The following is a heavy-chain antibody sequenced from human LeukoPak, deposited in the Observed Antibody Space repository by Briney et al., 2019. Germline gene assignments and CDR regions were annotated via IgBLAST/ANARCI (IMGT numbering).Heavy chain of an antibody. Sequence: GGPLRLSCAASGFTFSSYGMHWVRQAPGKGLEWVAFIRYDGSNKYYADSVKGRFTISRDNTKKSLYLQLNSLRPEDSAVYYCXXXXXCGSARCNNFDYWGQGTLVTVSS. CDR3: XXXXXCGSARCNNFDY. CDR1: GFTFSSYG. D-gene: IGHD2-2*01. J-gene: IGHJ4*02. CDR2: IRYDGSNK. V-gene: IGHV3-30*02.